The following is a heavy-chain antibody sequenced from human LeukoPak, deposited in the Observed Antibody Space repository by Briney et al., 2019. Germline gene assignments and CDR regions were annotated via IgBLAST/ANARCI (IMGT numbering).Heavy chain of an antibody. CDR2: IYHSGST. V-gene: IGHV4-38-2*01. J-gene: IGHJ5*02. CDR3: ARVVTTKQNWFDP. Sequence: SETLSLTCAVSGYSISSGYYWGWIRQPPGKGPEWIGSIYHSGSTYYNPSLKSRVTISVDTSKNQFSLKLSSVTAADTAVYYCARVVTTKQNWFDPWGQGTLVTVSS. CDR1: GYSISSGYY. D-gene: IGHD4-17*01.